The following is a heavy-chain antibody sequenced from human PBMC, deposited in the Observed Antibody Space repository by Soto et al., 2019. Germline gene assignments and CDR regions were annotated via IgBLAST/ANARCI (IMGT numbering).Heavy chain of an antibody. CDR1: GFTFSSYS. D-gene: IGHD6-6*01. CDR2: ISSSSSTI. V-gene: IGHV3-48*02. J-gene: IGHJ5*02. CDR3: ARDGYGSSSSDDKTYNWFDP. Sequence: GGSLRLSCAASGFTFSSYSMNWVRQAPGKGLEWVSYISSSSSTIYYADSVKGRFTISRDNAKNSLYLQMNSLRDEDTAVYYCARDGYGSSSSDDKTYNWFDPWGQGTLVTVSS.